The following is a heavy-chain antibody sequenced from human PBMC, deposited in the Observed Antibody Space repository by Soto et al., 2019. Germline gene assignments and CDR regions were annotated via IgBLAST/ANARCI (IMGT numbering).Heavy chain of an antibody. D-gene: IGHD2-15*01. Sequence: SETLSLTCTVSGISVSTSDYYWGWVRQPPGKGLDWIGNIYYSGSTFYNPSLRSRVTLSVDTSKNQFPLRLNSVTVADTAVYFCAGFVVPASRNSDFDYWGQGTLVTVSS. CDR2: IYYSGST. CDR3: AGFVVPASRNSDFDY. V-gene: IGHV4-39*01. CDR1: GISVSTSDYY. J-gene: IGHJ4*02.